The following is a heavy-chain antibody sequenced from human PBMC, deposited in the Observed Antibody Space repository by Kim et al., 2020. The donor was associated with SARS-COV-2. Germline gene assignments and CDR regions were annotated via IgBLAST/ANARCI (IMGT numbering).Heavy chain of an antibody. Sequence: PALKSRVTISVDTSKNQFSRKRSSVTAADTAVYYCARGGRYYYGSGLFDYWGQGTLVTVSS. CDR3: ARGGRYYYGSGLFDY. V-gene: IGHV4-34*01. D-gene: IGHD3-10*01. J-gene: IGHJ4*02.